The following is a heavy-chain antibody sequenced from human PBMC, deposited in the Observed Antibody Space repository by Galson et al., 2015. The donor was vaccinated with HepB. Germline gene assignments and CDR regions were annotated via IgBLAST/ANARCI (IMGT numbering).Heavy chain of an antibody. J-gene: IGHJ6*03. CDR3: AKDREQLVFYYYYYMDV. V-gene: IGHV3-30*18. CDR2: ISYDGSNK. D-gene: IGHD6-13*01. Sequence: SLRLSCAASGFTFSSYGVHWVRQAPGKGLEWVAVISYDGSNKYYADSVKGRFTISRDNSKNTLYLQMNSLRAEDTAVYYCAKDREQLVFYYYYYMDVWGKGTTVTVSS. CDR1: GFTFSSYG.